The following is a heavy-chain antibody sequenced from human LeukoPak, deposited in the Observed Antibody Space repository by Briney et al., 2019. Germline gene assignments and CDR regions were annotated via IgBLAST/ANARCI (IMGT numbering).Heavy chain of an antibody. CDR2: IYPGDSDT. Sequence: KHGESLQISCKGSGYSFTNSWIGWVRQMPGKGLEWMGIIYPGDSDTRYSPSFQGQVTISADKSISTAYLQWSSLKASDTAMFYCTRGHSADYWGQGTLVTVSS. V-gene: IGHV5-51*01. D-gene: IGHD2-21*01. CDR3: TRGHSADY. J-gene: IGHJ4*02. CDR1: GYSFTNSW.